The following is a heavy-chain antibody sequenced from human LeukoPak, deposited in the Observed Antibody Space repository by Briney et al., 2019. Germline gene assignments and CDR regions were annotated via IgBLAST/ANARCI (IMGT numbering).Heavy chain of an antibody. Sequence: GASVKVSCKASGYTFTSYDINWVRQATGQGLEWMGWINPNSGGTNYAQKFQGRVTMTRDTSISTAYMELSRLRSDDTAVYYCARVQKEYDFWSGSASYYYMDVWGKGTTVTVSS. J-gene: IGHJ6*03. CDR1: GYTFTSYD. CDR3: ARVQKEYDFWSGSASYYYMDV. V-gene: IGHV1-2*02. D-gene: IGHD3-3*01. CDR2: INPNSGGT.